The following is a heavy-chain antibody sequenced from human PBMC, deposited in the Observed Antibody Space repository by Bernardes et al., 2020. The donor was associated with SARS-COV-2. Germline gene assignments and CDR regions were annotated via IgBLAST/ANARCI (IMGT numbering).Heavy chain of an antibody. CDR1: GYSFTTYY. V-gene: IGHV1-2*02. J-gene: IGHJ3*02. D-gene: IGHD3-16*01. Sequence: ASVKVSCKASGYSFTTYYMQWVRQAPGQGLERMGWINPNSGVTTYAQNFQGRVTMTRDTSISTAYMELSSLGSDDTAVYYCAGGSEIGGGNNAFDIWGQGTMVAVSS. CDR3: AGGSEIGGGNNAFDI. CDR2: INPNSGVT.